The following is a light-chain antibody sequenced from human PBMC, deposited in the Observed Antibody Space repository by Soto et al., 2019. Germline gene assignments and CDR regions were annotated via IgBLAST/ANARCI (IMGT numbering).Light chain of an antibody. CDR2: AAS. CDR3: QRSYSTTA. J-gene: IGKJ1*01. CDR1: QSISSY. Sequence: DIQMTQSPSSLSASVGDRVTITCRASQSISSYLNWYQQKPGKAPKLLIYAASSLQSGVPSRFSGSGSGTDFTLTISSLQPEDFETYYCQRSYSTTAFGQGTKVEIK. V-gene: IGKV1-39*01.